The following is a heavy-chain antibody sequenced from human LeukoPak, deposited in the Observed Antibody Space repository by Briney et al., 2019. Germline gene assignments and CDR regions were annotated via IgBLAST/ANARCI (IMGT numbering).Heavy chain of an antibody. D-gene: IGHD5-24*01. J-gene: IGHJ4*02. CDR1: GYIFRNYW. CDR2: LNSDGSST. V-gene: IGHV3-74*01. CDR3: ARAYLDSDGFYFHGY. Sequence: GGSLRLSCSGTGYIFRNYWMHWVRQAPGKVLVWLSRLNSDGSSTSYADSVRGRFTISRDNDRNTLYLQMNSLRPEDTAVYYCARAYLDSDGFYFHGYWGQGTLVTVSS.